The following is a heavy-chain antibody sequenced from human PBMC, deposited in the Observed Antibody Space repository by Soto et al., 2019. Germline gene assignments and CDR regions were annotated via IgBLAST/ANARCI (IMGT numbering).Heavy chain of an antibody. CDR2: ISAYDGYT. V-gene: IGHV1-18*01. D-gene: IGHD3-9*01. CDR3: ARGGYYDTSGSRNYHYYGMNV. CDR1: GYTFTSYG. Sequence: QVQLVQSGAEVKKPGASVKVSCKASGYTFTSYGINWVRQAPGQGLEWLGWISAYDGYTTYAQILQGRVFMTTDTSTKTAYMELRSLRSDDTATYFCARGGYYDTSGSRNYHYYGMNVWGQGTTVTLSS. J-gene: IGHJ6*02.